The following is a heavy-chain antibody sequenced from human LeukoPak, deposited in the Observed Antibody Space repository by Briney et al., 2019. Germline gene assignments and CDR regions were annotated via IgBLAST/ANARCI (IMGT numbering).Heavy chain of an antibody. J-gene: IGHJ5*02. V-gene: IGHV4-39*07. CDR2: INHSGST. Sequence: PSETLSLTCTVSGGSINSGDYYWSWIRQPPGKGLEWIGEINHSGSTNYNPSLKSRVTISVDTSKNQFSLKLSSVTAADTAVYYCARDTGDGYNYRFDPWGQGTLVTVSS. CDR1: GGSINSGDYY. CDR3: ARDTGDGYNYRFDP. D-gene: IGHD5-24*01.